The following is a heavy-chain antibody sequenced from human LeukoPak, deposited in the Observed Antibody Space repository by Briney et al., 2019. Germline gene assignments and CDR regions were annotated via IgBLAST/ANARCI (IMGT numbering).Heavy chain of an antibody. CDR3: AREAVAGTLGY. CDR1: GGSVSSGSYY. Sequence: SETQSLTCTVSGGSVSSGSYYWSWIRQPPGKGLEWIGYIYYSGSTNYNPSLKSRVTISVDTSKNQFSLKLSSVTAADTAVYYCAREAVAGTLGYWGQGTLVTVSS. V-gene: IGHV4-61*01. J-gene: IGHJ4*02. D-gene: IGHD6-19*01. CDR2: IYYSGST.